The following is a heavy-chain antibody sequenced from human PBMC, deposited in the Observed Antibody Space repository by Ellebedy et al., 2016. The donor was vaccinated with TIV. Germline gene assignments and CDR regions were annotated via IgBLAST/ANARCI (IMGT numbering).Heavy chain of an antibody. V-gene: IGHV4-39*01. D-gene: IGHD3-3*01. J-gene: IGHJ6*02. Sequence: SETLSLTCTVSGGSISSSTYYWGWIRQPPGKGLEWIGYTFYSGTAYYNPSLKSRVTISVDTSKNQFSLKLSSVTAADTAVYYCARHVEMEWLLSPVYGLDVWGQGTTVTVSS. CDR1: GGSISSSTYY. CDR3: ARHVEMEWLLSPVYGLDV. CDR2: TFYSGTA.